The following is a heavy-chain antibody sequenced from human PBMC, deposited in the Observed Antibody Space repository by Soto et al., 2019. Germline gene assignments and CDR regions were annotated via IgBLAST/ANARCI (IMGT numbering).Heavy chain of an antibody. CDR2: ISGDGAYT. CDR1: GFNFRSYA. CDR3: AKDMVELIASSGQYFDY. Sequence: EVQLLESVGGLIQPGGSLRLSCAASGFNFRSYAMSWVRQAPGKGLEWVSAISGDGAYTYYADSVKGRFSISRDNSRSTFHLQMNSQRADDTAVYFCAKDMVELIASSGQYFDYWGHGVLVTVSS. D-gene: IGHD1-7*01. J-gene: IGHJ4*01. V-gene: IGHV3-23*01.